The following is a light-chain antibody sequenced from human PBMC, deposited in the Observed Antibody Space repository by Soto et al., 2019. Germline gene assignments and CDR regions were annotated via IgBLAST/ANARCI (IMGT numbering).Light chain of an antibody. CDR2: AAS. CDR3: QQLNSYRIT. Sequence: DIQLTQSPSFLSASVGDRVTITCRVSQGISSYLAWYQQKPGKAPKLLIYAASTLQSGVPSRFSGSGSGTEFTLTISSLQPEDFATYYCQQLNSYRITFGQGTRLEIK. CDR1: QGISSY. J-gene: IGKJ5*01. V-gene: IGKV1-9*01.